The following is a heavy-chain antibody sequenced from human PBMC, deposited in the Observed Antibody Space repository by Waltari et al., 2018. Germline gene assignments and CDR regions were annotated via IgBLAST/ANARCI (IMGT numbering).Heavy chain of an antibody. Sequence: QLVQSGAEVKKPGSSVIVSCKASGGTFNSFALSWVRPAPGQGLEGMGGIIPRFNTPTYARKFQGRLTVTADESTSTAYMELNSLRSEDSALYYCATRIPSDHSGSFYYYGMDVWGQGTTVTVSS. V-gene: IGHV1-69*13. D-gene: IGHD6-6*01. J-gene: IGHJ6*02. CDR2: IIPRFNTP. CDR3: ATRIPSDHSGSFYYYGMDV. CDR1: GGTFNSFA.